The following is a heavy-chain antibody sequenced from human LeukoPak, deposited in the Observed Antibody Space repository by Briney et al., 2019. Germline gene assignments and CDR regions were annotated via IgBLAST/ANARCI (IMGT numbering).Heavy chain of an antibody. CDR3: ARDAVDTANAV. V-gene: IGHV3-21*01. J-gene: IGHJ6*02. D-gene: IGHD5-18*01. Sequence: GGSLRLSCAASGFTFSSYSMNWVRQAPGKGPEWVSSISSSSSYIYYADSVKGRFTISRDNAKNTLYLQMNSLRAEDTAVYYCARDAVDTANAVWGQGTTVTVSS. CDR1: GFTFSSYS. CDR2: ISSSSSYI.